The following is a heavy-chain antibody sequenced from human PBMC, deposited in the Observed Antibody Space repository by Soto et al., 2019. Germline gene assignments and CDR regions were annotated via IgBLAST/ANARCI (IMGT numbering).Heavy chain of an antibody. D-gene: IGHD6-19*01. CDR1: GGSISSYY. J-gene: IGHJ4*02. CDR2: IYYSGST. V-gene: IGHV4-59*01. Sequence: SETLSLTCTVSGGSISSYYWSWIRQPPGKGLEWIGYIYYSGSTNYNPSLKSRVTISVDTSKNQFSLKLSSVTAADTAVYYCARYPPEQWLFDYWGQGSLVIVSS. CDR3: ARYPPEQWLFDY.